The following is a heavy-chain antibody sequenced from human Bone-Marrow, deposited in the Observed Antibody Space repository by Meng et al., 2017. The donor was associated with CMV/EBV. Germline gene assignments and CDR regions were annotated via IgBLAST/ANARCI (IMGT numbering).Heavy chain of an antibody. J-gene: IGHJ6*01. D-gene: IGHD4-23*01. CDR1: GGTFSSYA. CDR3: AREGDYGGNSGFNYYGMAV. V-gene: IGHV1-69*05. CDR2: IIPIFGTA. Sequence: SVKVSCKASGGTFSSYAISWVRQAPGQGLEWMGGIIPIFGTANYAQKFQGRVTITTDESTSTAYMELSSLRSEDTAVYYCAREGDYGGNSGFNYYGMAVWGQGNTV.